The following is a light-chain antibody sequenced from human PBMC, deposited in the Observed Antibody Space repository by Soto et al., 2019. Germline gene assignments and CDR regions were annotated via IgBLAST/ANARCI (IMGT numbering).Light chain of an antibody. V-gene: IGKV3-20*01. CDR1: QSVGSSY. CDR3: QQYGSLFT. J-gene: IGKJ3*01. CDR2: GAS. Sequence: EIVLTQSPGTLSLSPGERATLSCRASQSVGSSYLAWYQQKPGQAPRLLIYGASSRATGIPDRFSGSGSGTDFTLTISRLEPEDFAVYYCQQYGSLFTFGPGTKVDIK.